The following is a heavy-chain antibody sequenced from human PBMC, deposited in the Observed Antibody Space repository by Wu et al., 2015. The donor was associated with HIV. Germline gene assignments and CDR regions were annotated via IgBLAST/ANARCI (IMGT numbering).Heavy chain of an antibody. D-gene: IGHD6-19*01. CDR1: GGTFSNYA. J-gene: IGHJ4*02. V-gene: IGHV1-69*12. Sequence: QVQLVQSGVEVKKPGSSVKVSCKASGGTFSNYAISWVRQAPGQGLEWMGGIIPIFGTAIYAQKFQGRVTITADEFTSTAYMELSSLRSEDTAVYYCARMNSSGWDNHFDNWGQGTLVTVSS. CDR2: IIPIFGTA. CDR3: ARMNSSGWDNHFDN.